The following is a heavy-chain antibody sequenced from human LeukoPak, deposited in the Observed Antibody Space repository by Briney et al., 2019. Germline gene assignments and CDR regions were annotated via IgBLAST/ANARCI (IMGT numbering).Heavy chain of an antibody. CDR1: GFTLSNAY. V-gene: IGHV3-15*01. CDR2: IKNKTNGETT. D-gene: IGHD1-26*01. J-gene: IGHJ5*02. Sequence: GRSLRLSCAASGFTLSNAYMSWVRHAPGKGLDWDGRIKNKTNGETTDYPSPVKGRFTISRDDSKNTLYLQMNSLKTEDTAVYYCTTTIVGVTTWFDPWGQGTLVTVSS. CDR3: TTTIVGVTTWFDP.